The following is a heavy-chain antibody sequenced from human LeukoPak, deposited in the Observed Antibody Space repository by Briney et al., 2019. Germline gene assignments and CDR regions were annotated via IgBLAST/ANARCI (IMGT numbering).Heavy chain of an antibody. D-gene: IGHD5-12*01. CDR3: AKDLRYSGSLYGMDV. CDR1: GFTFTTYA. CDR2: ISGSGDST. J-gene: IGHJ6*02. V-gene: IGHV3-23*01. Sequence: GGSLRLSCAASGFTFTTYAMTWVRQARGKGLEWVSRISGSGDSTYFADSVKGRFTISRDNFKNTLYLQMNSLRAEDTAVYYCAKDLRYSGSLYGMDVWGQGTTVTVSS.